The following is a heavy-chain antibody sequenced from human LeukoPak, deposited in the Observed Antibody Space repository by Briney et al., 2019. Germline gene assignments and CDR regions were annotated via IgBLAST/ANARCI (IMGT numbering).Heavy chain of an antibody. D-gene: IGHD4-17*01. CDR3: ARDNSGAYGD. CDR2: ISNSGTTI. J-gene: IGHJ4*02. Sequence: GGSLRLSCAASGFTFSDYYMMWIRQAPGKGREWVSYISNSGTTIYYADSVKGRFTISRAIDKNSLYLHKNSLRGEYSAVFYWARDNSGAYGDSGEGTLVTVSS. CDR1: GFTFSDYY. V-gene: IGHV3-11*04.